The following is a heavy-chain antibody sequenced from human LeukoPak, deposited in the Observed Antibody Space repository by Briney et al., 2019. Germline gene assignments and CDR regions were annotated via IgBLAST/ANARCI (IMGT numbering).Heavy chain of an antibody. V-gene: IGHV1-69*06. CDR2: IIPIFGTA. D-gene: IGHD6-19*01. J-gene: IGHJ4*02. CDR1: GGTFSSYA. Sequence: SVKVSCKASGGTFSSYAISWVRQAPGQGREWMGGIIPIFGTANYAQKFQGRVTITADKSTSTAYMELRSLRSDDTAVYYCASTVAAKLDYWGQGTLVTVSS. CDR3: ASTVAAKLDY.